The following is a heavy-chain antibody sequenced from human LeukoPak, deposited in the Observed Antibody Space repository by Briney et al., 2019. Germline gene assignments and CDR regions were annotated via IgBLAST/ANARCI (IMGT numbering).Heavy chain of an antibody. CDR1: GYTFTGYF. V-gene: IGHV1-2*02. Sequence: ASVRASCKASGYTFTGYFMHWVRQAPGQGLEWMGWINPNNGDTNYAQTFQGRVTMTRDTSISTAYMELSNLRSDDTAMFYCARDLYGSGSSNWFDPWGQGTLVTVSS. D-gene: IGHD3-10*01. J-gene: IGHJ5*02. CDR3: ARDLYGSGSSNWFDP. CDR2: INPNNGDT.